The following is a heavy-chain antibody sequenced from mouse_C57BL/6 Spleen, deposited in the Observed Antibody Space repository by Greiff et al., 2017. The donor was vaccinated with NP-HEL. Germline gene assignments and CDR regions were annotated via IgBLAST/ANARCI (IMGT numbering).Heavy chain of an antibody. Sequence: DVKLVESEGGLVQPGSSMKLSCTASGFTFSDYYMARVRQVPEKGLEWVANINYDGSSTYYLDSLKSRFIISRDNAKNILYLQMSSLKSEDTATYYCAIGVAKRCWYFEVWGTGTTVTVSS. CDR3: AIGVAKRCWYFEV. CDR2: INYDGSST. D-gene: IGHD1-3*01. V-gene: IGHV5-16*01. J-gene: IGHJ1*03. CDR1: GFTFSDYY.